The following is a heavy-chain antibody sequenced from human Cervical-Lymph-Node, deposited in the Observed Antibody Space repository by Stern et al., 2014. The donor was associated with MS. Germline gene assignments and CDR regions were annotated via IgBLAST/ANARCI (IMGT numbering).Heavy chain of an antibody. CDR3: ARVLVSSSAGWYFDL. V-gene: IGHV4-31*03. Sequence: VQLVQSGPGLVKPSQTLSLTCTVSGGSISSGGYYWSWLRQHPGKGLEWIGYSYYSGSNYYNPSLRRRVTISVDSSKNQFSLMLSSVTAAATAVYYCARVLVSSSAGWYFDLWGRGTLVTVSS. J-gene: IGHJ2*01. CDR2: SYYSGSN. D-gene: IGHD2-21*01. CDR1: GGSISSGGYY.